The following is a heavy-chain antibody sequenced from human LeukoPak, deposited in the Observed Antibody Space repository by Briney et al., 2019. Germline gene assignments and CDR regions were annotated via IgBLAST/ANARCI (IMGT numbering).Heavy chain of an antibody. D-gene: IGHD3-3*01. V-gene: IGHV3-23*01. Sequence: PGGSLRLSCAASGFTFSSYAMSWVRQAPGKGLEWVSAISGSGGSTYYADSVKGRFTISRDNSKNTLYLQMNSLRAEDTAVYYCAKVDPYNDFWSGYGYFGCWGQGTLVTVSS. CDR3: AKVDPYNDFWSGYGYFGC. J-gene: IGHJ4*02. CDR1: GFTFSSYA. CDR2: ISGSGGST.